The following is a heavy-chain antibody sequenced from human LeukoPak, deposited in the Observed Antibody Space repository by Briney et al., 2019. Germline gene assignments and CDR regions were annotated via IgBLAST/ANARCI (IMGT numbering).Heavy chain of an antibody. CDR3: ARDRFDSSGYYV. CDR2: INPKSGGT. CDR1: GYTFSTYP. Sequence: ASVKVSCKASGYTFSTYPMNWVRQAPGQGLEWMGRINPKSGGTNYAQKFQGRVTMTRDTSISTAYMELSRLRSDDTAVYYCARDRFDSSGYYVWGQGTLVTVSS. V-gene: IGHV1-2*06. D-gene: IGHD3-22*01. J-gene: IGHJ4*02.